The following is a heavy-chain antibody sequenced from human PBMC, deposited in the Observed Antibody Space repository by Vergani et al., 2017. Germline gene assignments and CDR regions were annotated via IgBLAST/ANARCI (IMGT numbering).Heavy chain of an antibody. CDR3: ARGLVAGLNYYYYYGMDV. CDR2: INHSGST. V-gene: IGHV4-34*01. D-gene: IGHD6-19*01. CDR1: GGSFSGYY. J-gene: IGHJ6*02. Sequence: QVQLQQWGAGLLKPSETLSLTCAVYGGSFSGYYWSWIRQPPGKGLEWIGEINHSGSTNYNPSLKSRVTMSVDTSKNQFSLKLSSVTAADTAVYYCARGLVAGLNYYYYYGMDVWGQGTTVTVSS.